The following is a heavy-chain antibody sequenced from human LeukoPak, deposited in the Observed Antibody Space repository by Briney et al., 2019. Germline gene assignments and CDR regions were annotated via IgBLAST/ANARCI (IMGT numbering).Heavy chain of an antibody. V-gene: IGHV4-4*02. D-gene: IGHD3-3*01. CDR1: GGSISSSNW. J-gene: IGHJ5*02. CDR2: IYHSGST. Sequence: SGTLSLTCAVSGGSISSSNWWSWVRQPPGKGLEWIGEIYHSGSTNYNPSLKSRVTISVDKSKNQFSLKLSSVTAADTAVYYCARGVGYYDFWRGQSNWFDPWGRGTLVTVSS. CDR3: ARGVGYYDFWRGQSNWFDP.